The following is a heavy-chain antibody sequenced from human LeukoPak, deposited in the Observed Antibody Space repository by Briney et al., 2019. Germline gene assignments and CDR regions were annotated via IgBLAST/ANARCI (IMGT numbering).Heavy chain of an antibody. V-gene: IGHV1-46*01. CDR3: ARDQAPDIVVVPAAGWFDP. J-gene: IGHJ5*02. Sequence: ASVKVSCKASGYTFTRYYMHWVRQAPGQGLEWMGIINPSGGSTSYTQKFQGRVTMTRDTSTSTVYMELSSLRSEDTAVYYCARDQAPDIVVVPAAGWFDPWGQGTLVTVSS. CDR2: INPSGGST. D-gene: IGHD2-2*01. CDR1: GYTFTRYY.